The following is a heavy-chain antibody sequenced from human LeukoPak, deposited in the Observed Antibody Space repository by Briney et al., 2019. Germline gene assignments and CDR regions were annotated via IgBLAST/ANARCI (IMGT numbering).Heavy chain of an antibody. J-gene: IGHJ4*02. D-gene: IGHD2-2*02. CDR2: ISGSGGST. CDR3: ATQGYCSSTSCYTGFDY. CDR1: DFNFSSYA. V-gene: IGHV3-23*01. Sequence: GGSLRLSCEASDFNFSSYAMSWVRQAPGKGLEWVSAISGSGGSTYYADSVKGRFTISRDNSKNTLYLQMNSLRAEDTAVYYCATQGYCSSTSCYTGFDYWGQGTLVTVSS.